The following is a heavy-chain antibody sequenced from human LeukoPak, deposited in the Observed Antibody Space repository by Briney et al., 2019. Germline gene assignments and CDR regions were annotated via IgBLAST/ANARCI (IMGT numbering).Heavy chain of an antibody. CDR3: AKPGDILTGYFDY. CDR1: GFTSSSYA. V-gene: IGHV3-30*18. J-gene: IGHJ4*02. Sequence: PGGSLRLSCAASGFTSSSYAMHWVRQAPGKGLEWVAVISYDGSNKYYADSVKGRFTISRDNSKNTLYLQMNSLRAEDTAVYYCAKPGDILTGYFDYWGQGTLVTVSS. CDR2: ISYDGSNK. D-gene: IGHD3-9*01.